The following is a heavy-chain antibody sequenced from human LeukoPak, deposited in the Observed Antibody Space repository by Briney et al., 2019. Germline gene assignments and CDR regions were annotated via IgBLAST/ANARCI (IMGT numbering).Heavy chain of an antibody. Sequence: SETLSLTCIVSGYSIRSSYWHWIRQPAGKGLEWIGRIYTSGSINYNPSLQSRVTMSVDTSKNQFPLELGAVNAADTAVYYWASDGGITKPTPEEQHWFGPWGQGTLVTVSS. CDR2: IYTSGSI. J-gene: IGHJ5*02. D-gene: IGHD1-14*01. CDR1: GYSIRSSY. CDR3: ASDGGITKPTPEEQHWFGP. V-gene: IGHV4-4*07.